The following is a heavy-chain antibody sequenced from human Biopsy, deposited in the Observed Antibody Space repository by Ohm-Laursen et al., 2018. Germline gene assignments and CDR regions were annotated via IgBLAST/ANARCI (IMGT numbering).Heavy chain of an antibody. CDR3: ARRGSGGRSFDH. CDR2: ISDSGST. V-gene: IGHV4-59*08. D-gene: IGHD2-15*01. Sequence: SDTLSLTCAVSGGSISSFYWTWIRQPPGKGPEWIGDISDSGSTNYKPSLKSRVIISVDTSKNQFSLNLSPVTAADTAVYYCARRGSGGRSFDHWGQGTLVTASS. J-gene: IGHJ4*02. CDR1: GGSISSFY.